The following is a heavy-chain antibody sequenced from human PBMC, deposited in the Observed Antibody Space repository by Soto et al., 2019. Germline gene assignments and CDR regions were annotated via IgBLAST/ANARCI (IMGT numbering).Heavy chain of an antibody. V-gene: IGHV4-4*07. CDR1: GGSISIYY. CDR2: IFTSGST. D-gene: IGHD1-1*01. CDR3: ARVTSRNHWSFEF. Sequence: SETLSLTCTVSGGSISIYYWSWIRQPAGEGLQWIGRIFTSGSTNYNPSLKSRVTMSVDTSKNQFSLKLSSVTAADTAVYYCARVTSRNHWSFEFWGQGTLVTVSS. J-gene: IGHJ4*02.